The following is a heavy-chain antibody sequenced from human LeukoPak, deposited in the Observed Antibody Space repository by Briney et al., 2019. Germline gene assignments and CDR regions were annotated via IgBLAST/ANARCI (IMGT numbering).Heavy chain of an antibody. Sequence: GGSLRLSCAASGFTFSNYGMHWVRQAPGKGLEWVAVIWYDGSNQDYADSVKGRFTISRDNAKNTLYLQMNSLRAEDTAVYYCARGGDYPFDYWGQGTLVTVSS. CDR3: ARGGDYPFDY. J-gene: IGHJ4*02. V-gene: IGHV3-33*01. D-gene: IGHD4-17*01. CDR2: IWYDGSNQ. CDR1: GFTFSNYG.